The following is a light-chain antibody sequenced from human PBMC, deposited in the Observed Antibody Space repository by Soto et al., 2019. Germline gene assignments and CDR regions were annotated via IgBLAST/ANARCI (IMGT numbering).Light chain of an antibody. CDR2: GVS. Sequence: ETVMTQSPATLSVSPGERATLSCRASQSVSSNLAWYQQKPGQAPRLLIYGVSTRANGIPARFSGSGSGTEFTLTISSLQSEDFAVYYCQQYNNWPPHTFGQGTKLEIK. CDR3: QQYNNWPPHT. J-gene: IGKJ2*01. CDR1: QSVSSN. V-gene: IGKV3-15*01.